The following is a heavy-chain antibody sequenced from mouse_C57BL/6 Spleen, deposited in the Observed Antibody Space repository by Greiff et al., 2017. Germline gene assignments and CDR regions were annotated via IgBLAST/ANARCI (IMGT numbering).Heavy chain of an antibody. CDR1: GYTFTDYE. V-gene: IGHV1-15*01. CDR3: TRRDYGYDGPFAY. J-gene: IGHJ3*01. CDR2: IDPETGGT. Sequence: VKLVESGAELVRPGASVTLSCKASGYTFTDYEMHWVKQTPVHGLEWIGAIDPETGGTAYNQKFKGKAILTADKSSSTAYMELRSLTSEDSAVYYCTRRDYGYDGPFAYWGQGTLVTVSA. D-gene: IGHD2-2*01.